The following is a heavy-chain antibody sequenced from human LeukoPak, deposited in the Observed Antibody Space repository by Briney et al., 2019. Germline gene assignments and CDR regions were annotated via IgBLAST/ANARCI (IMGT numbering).Heavy chain of an antibody. V-gene: IGHV3-21*01. Sequence: PGGSLRLSCAASGFTLSSYSMNWVRQAPGKGLEWVSSISSSSSYIYYADSVKGRFTISRDNAKNSLYLQMNSLRAEDTAVYYCASSGRAAGDYWGQGTLVTVSS. CDR2: ISSSSSYI. J-gene: IGHJ4*02. D-gene: IGHD6-13*01. CDR3: ASSGRAAGDY. CDR1: GFTLSSYS.